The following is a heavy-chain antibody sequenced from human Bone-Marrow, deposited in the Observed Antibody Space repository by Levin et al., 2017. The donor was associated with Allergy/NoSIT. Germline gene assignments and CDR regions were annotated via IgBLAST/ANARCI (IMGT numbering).Heavy chain of an antibody. Sequence: ASVKVSCQTSGYTFTDFYIHWVRPAPGQGLEWMGWINPKSGGTTYTQKFQGRVTMTGDTSISTAYMELNSLRSDDTAVYYCARGLHDDESIPNDWGQGTLVSVSS. CDR2: INPKSGGT. J-gene: IGHJ4*02. D-gene: IGHD2-8*01. V-gene: IGHV1-2*02. CDR3: ARGLHDDESIPND. CDR1: GYTFTDFY.